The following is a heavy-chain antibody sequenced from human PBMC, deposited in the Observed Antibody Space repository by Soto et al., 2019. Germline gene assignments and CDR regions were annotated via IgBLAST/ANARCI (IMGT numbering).Heavy chain of an antibody. Sequence: QVQLVQSGAELKKPGSSVKVSCKASGDTFSGYPINWVRQAPGEGLEWMGRINPVFGTTNDAQRVEGRVTFTADESTNTASIELRGLLSEDTAVYYCARDGGFGELKYWGPGTLVTVSS. V-gene: IGHV1-69*18. CDR3: ARDGGFGELKY. J-gene: IGHJ4*02. D-gene: IGHD3-10*01. CDR1: GDTFSGYP. CDR2: INPVFGTT.